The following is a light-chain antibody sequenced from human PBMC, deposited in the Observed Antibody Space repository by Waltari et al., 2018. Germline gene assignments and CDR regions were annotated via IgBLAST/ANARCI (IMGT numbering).Light chain of an antibody. CDR3: QQSNSIPFT. J-gene: IGKJ4*01. Sequence: DIQMTQSPSSLSASVGDRVTIACRASQNIGIYLNWYKQKPGKAPQLFIFAASTLESVAPSRFSGSGSGTDFTLTITSVQAEDFATYYCQQSNSIPFTFGGGTNVEIK. CDR2: AAS. CDR1: QNIGIY. V-gene: IGKV1-39*01.